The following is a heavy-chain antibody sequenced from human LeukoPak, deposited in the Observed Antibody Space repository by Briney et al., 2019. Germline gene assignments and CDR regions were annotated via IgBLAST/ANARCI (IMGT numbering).Heavy chain of an antibody. V-gene: IGHV4-39*07. CDR3: AKIFGSHMVTSSFDY. CDR1: GGSISSSSYY. Sequence: SETLSLTCTVSGGSISSSSYYWGWIRQPPGKGLEWIGSIYYSGSTYYNPSLKSRVTISVDTSKNQFSLKLSSVTAADTAVYYCAKIFGSHMVTSSFDYWGQGTLVTVSS. CDR2: IYYSGST. D-gene: IGHD2-21*02. J-gene: IGHJ4*02.